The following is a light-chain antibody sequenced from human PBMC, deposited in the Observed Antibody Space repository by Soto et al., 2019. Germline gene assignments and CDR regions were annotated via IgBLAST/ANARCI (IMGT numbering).Light chain of an antibody. J-gene: IGKJ5*01. CDR3: QQRSNWPIT. V-gene: IGKV3-11*01. Sequence: PVERAPLTCRASQSVTNYIAWYQQRPGQAPRLLIYDASNRATGVPARFSGGGSGTDFTLTISSLEPEDFAVYYCQQRSNWPITFGQGTRLEIK. CDR1: QSVTNY. CDR2: DAS.